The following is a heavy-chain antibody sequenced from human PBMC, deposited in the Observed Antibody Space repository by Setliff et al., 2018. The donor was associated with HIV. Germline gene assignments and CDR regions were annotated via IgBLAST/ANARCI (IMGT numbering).Heavy chain of an antibody. D-gene: IGHD3-22*01. CDR3: ARSRTSSGYYGVTGYGMDV. CDR2: IYYSGST. V-gene: IGHV4-59*08. CDR1: GGSFSGYY. Sequence: KPSETLSLTCAVYGGSFSGYYWSWIRQPPGKGLEWIGSIYYSGSTNYNPSLKSRVTISVATSKNKFSLKLSSLTAADTAVYYCARSRTSSGYYGVTGYGMDVWGQGTTVTVSS. J-gene: IGHJ6*02.